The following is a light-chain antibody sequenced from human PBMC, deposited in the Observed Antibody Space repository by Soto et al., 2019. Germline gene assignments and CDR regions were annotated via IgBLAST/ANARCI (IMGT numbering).Light chain of an antibody. CDR1: QSISSW. CDR3: QQYNSFSSWT. CDR2: EAS. J-gene: IGKJ1*01. V-gene: IGKV1-5*03. Sequence: EIQMTQSPSTLSASVGDRVTITCRAGQSISSWLAWYQQKPGEAPNLLIYEASRLESGVPSRFSGSGSETEFTLTISSLQPDDVATYYCQQYNSFSSWTFGQGTKVDI.